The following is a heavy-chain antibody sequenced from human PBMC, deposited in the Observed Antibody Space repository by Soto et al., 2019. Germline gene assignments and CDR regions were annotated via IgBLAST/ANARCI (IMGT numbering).Heavy chain of an antibody. Sequence: GESLKISCKGSGYRFSTYWIGWVRQMPGKGLEWMGIIYPGDSDSHIRYSPSFQGQVTISVEKSISTAYLQWSSLKASDTAMYYCARRDYGEDYYMDVWGKGTTVTVSS. CDR3: ARRDYGEDYYMDV. CDR2: IYPGDSDSHI. CDR1: GYRFSTYW. J-gene: IGHJ6*03. D-gene: IGHD4-17*01. V-gene: IGHV5-51*01.